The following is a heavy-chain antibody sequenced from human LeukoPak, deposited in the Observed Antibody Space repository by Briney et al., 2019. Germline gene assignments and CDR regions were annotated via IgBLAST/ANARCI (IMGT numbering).Heavy chain of an antibody. D-gene: IGHD3-22*01. J-gene: IGHJ4*02. CDR3: ARDRTYYYDSSGYYYY. V-gene: IGHV1-18*01. CDR2: ISAYNGNT. Sequence: ASVKVSCKASGYTFISYGISWVRQAPGQGLEWMGWISAYNGNTNCTQKLQGKVTMTTDTSTSTAYMELRSLRSDDTAVYYCARDRTYYYDSSGYYYYWGQGTLVTVSS. CDR1: GYTFISYG.